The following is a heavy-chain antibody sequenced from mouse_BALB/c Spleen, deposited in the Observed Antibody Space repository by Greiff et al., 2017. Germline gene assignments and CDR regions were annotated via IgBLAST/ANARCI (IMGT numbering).Heavy chain of an antibody. J-gene: IGHJ4*01. CDR1: GYTFTSYW. CDR2: IYPGDGDT. CDR3: ARSLTTAPYYYAMDY. Sequence: QGQLQQSGAELARPGASVKLSCKASGYTFTSYWMQWVKQRPGQGLEWIGAIYPGDGDTRYTQKFKGKATLTADKSSSTAYMQLSSLASEDSAVYYCARSLTTAPYYYAMDYWGQGTSVTVSS. V-gene: IGHV1-87*01. D-gene: IGHD1-2*01.